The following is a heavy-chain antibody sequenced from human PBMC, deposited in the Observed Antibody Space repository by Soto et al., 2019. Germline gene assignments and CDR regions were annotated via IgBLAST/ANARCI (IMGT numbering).Heavy chain of an antibody. J-gene: IGHJ6*02. V-gene: IGHV1-3*01. CDR1: GYTFTSYA. CDR2: INAGNGNT. D-gene: IGHD6-6*01. Sequence: ASVKVSCKASGYTFTSYAMDWVRQAPGQRREWMGWINAGNGNTKYSQKLQGRVTITRDTSASTAYMELSSLRSEDTAVYYCARDELVRYYYYAMDVWGQGTTVTVSS. CDR3: ARDELVRYYYYAMDV.